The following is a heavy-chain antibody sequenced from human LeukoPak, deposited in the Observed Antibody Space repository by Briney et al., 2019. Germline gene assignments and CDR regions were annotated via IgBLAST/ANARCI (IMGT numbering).Heavy chain of an antibody. V-gene: IGHV4-39*07. D-gene: IGHD6-19*01. CDR3: ARTQEAGYSSGRYDSYYYYYMDV. CDR1: GGSISSSSYY. CDR2: IYYSGST. Sequence: SETLSLTCTVSGGSISSSSYYWGWIRQPPGKELECIGSIYYSGSTYYNPSLKSRVTISVDTSKNQFSLKLSSVTAADTAVYFCARTQEAGYSSGRYDSYYYYYMDVWGKGTTVTISS. J-gene: IGHJ6*03.